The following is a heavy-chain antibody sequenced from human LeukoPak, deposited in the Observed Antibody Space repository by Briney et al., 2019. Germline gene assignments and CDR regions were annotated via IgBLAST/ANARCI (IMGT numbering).Heavy chain of an antibody. Sequence: QTGGSLRLSCVASGFNFATYNMNWVRQAPGKGLEWVGFIRRTVHGATTEYAASVNGRFIISRDDSNSIAYLQMNSLKTEDTGVYYCAHSFGFYWGQGTMVTVSS. J-gene: IGHJ3*01. CDR2: IRRTVHGATT. D-gene: IGHD3-16*01. CDR3: AHSFGFY. V-gene: IGHV3-49*04. CDR1: GFNFATYN.